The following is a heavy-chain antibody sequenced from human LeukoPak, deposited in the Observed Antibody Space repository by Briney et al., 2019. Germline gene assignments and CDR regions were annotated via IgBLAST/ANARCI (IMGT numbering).Heavy chain of an antibody. Sequence: SETLSLTCTVSGDSISSSSYYWGWIRQPPGKGLEWIGSFYYSGSTHYNSSLKSRVTISVDTSKNQLSLKLSSVTAADTAVYYCARGVGLTQGGTFDYWGQGTLVTVSS. CDR2: FYYSGST. V-gene: IGHV4-39*07. J-gene: IGHJ4*02. D-gene: IGHD1-1*01. CDR3: ARGVGLTQGGTFDY. CDR1: GDSISSSSYY.